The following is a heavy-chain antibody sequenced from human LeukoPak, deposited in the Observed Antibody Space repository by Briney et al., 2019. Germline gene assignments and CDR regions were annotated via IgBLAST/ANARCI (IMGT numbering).Heavy chain of an antibody. CDR3: ARVWIGSSWRVHDY. Sequence: SETLSLACSVSGDSISSSSYYWGWFRQPPGKGLEWIGSIYYSGTTYYNPSPKSRVTISVDTSKNQLSLKLSSVTAADTAVYYCARVWIGSSWRVHDYWGQGTLVTVSS. J-gene: IGHJ4*02. V-gene: IGHV4-39*07. CDR2: IYYSGTT. D-gene: IGHD6-13*01. CDR1: GDSISSSSYY.